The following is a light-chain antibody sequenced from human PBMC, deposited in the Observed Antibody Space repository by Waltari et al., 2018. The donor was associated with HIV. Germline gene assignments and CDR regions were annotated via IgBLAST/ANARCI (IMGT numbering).Light chain of an antibody. J-gene: IGLJ1*01. CDR1: SRDVGGYNY. V-gene: IGLV2-14*01. CDR3: SSHTSSGTLIV. Sequence: QSALTQPAAVSGSPGQSITISCTGTSRDVGGYNYVSWYQQHPGKAPKVMIYEVSNRPSGVSIRFSGSKSDNTASLTISGLQADDEADYYCSSHTSSGTLIVFGTGTKVTVL. CDR2: EVS.